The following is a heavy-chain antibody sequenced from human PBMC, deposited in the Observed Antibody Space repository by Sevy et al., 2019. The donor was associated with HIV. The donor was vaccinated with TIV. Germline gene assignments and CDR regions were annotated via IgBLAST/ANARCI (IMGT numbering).Heavy chain of an antibody. J-gene: IGHJ6*02. CDR1: GGSISSYY. CDR3: ARDGYSSSAYYYYGMDV. V-gene: IGHV4-59*13. CDR2: IYYSGST. Sequence: SETLSLTCTVSGGSISSYYWSWIRQPPGKGLEWIGYIYYSGSTNYNPSLKSRVTISVDTSKNQFSLKLSSVTAADTAVYYCARDGYSSSAYYYYGMDVWGQRTTVTVSS. D-gene: IGHD6-13*01.